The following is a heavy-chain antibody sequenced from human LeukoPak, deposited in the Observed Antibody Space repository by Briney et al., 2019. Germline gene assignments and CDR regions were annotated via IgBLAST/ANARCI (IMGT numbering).Heavy chain of an antibody. V-gene: IGHV1-46*01. CDR1: GYTFTGYY. D-gene: IGHD1-1*01. J-gene: IGHJ4*02. Sequence: ASVKVSCKASGYTFTGYYMHWVRQAPGQGLEWMGKIDPSGGSTRYAQKFQGRVNMTRDISTSTVYMELSSLRSEDTAVYYCATGAGTTGNWGQGTLVTVSS. CDR3: ATGAGTTGN. CDR2: IDPSGGST.